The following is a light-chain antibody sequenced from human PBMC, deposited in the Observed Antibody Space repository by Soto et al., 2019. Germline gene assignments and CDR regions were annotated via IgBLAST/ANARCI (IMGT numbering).Light chain of an antibody. CDR1: SSDVGGHNC. Sequence: QSALTQPASVSGSPGQSITISCAGTSSDVGGHNCVSWYQQHPGKAPKLMIYDVSSRPSGVSNRFSASKSGNTASLTISGLQTEDEADYYCSSYTSSGTYVFGTGTKVTVL. J-gene: IGLJ1*01. CDR2: DVS. CDR3: SSYTSSGTYV. V-gene: IGLV2-14*03.